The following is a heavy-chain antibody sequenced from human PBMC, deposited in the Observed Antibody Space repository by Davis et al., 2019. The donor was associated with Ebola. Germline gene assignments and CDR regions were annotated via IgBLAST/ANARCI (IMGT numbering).Heavy chain of an antibody. CDR3: AREIEYYEILTGYFPY. CDR2: INQGGSEK. CDR1: GFTFSTYW. Sequence: PGGSLRLSCAASGFTFSTYWMNWVRQAPGKGLEWVANINQGGSEKYYVDSVKGRFTISRDNAKNSLYLQMNSLRAEDTAVYYCAREIEYYEILTGYFPYWGQGTLVTVSS. J-gene: IGHJ4*02. V-gene: IGHV3-7*03. D-gene: IGHD3-9*01.